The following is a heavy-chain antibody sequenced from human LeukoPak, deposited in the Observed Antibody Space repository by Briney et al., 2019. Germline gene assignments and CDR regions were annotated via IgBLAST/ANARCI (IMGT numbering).Heavy chain of an antibody. V-gene: IGHV4-39*01. CDR2: IYCSGST. CDR3: ASGTGPFDY. CDR1: GGSISSSSYY. Sequence: SETLSLTCTVSGGSISSSSYYWGWIRQPPGKGLEWIGCIYCSGSTYYNPSLKSRVTISVDTSKNQFSLKLSSVTAADTAVDYCASGTGPFDYWGQGTLVTVSS. D-gene: IGHD1-1*01. J-gene: IGHJ4*02.